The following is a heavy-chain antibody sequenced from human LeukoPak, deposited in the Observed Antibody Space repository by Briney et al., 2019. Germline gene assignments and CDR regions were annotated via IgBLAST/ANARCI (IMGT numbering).Heavy chain of an antibody. V-gene: IGHV3-23*01. CDR3: GGWDYDSQRPPDY. Sequence: GGSLRLSCAASGFTFSSYPMSWVRQAPGKGLEWVSGISGSGSSTYYADSVKGRFTISRDNAKNSLYLQMNSLRAEDTAVYYCGGWDYDSQRPPDYWGQGTLVTVSS. CDR1: GFTFSSYP. CDR2: ISGSGSST. D-gene: IGHD3-22*01. J-gene: IGHJ4*02.